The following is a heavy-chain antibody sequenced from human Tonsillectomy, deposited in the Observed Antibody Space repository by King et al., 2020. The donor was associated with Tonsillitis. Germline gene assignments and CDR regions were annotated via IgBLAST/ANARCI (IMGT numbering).Heavy chain of an antibody. CDR1: GFTFSSYG. D-gene: IGHD2-15*01. V-gene: IGHV3-30*18. J-gene: IGHJ6*02. CDR2: ISFDGSNK. CDR3: AKDGGGGSRYYYGMDV. Sequence: VQLVESGGGVVQPGRSLRLSCAASGFTFSSYGMHWVRQVPVKGLEWVAIISFDGSNKYYADSVMGRFTISRDNSKNTLYLQMNSLRAEDTAVYYCAKDGGGGSRYYYGMDVWGQGTTVTVSS.